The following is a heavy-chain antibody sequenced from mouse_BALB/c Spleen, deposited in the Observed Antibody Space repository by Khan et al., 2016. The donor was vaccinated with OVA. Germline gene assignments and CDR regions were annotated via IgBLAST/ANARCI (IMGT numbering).Heavy chain of an antibody. CDR2: VSTGGHYT. J-gene: IGHJ3*01. Sequence: EVELVESGGDVVKPGGSLKLSCAASGFTFSTYGMSWVRQTPDKRLEWVATVSTGGHYTYYPDTVKGRFTISRDNAKNTLYLQMSSMKFEDKAMFYCARLAYYYDSEGFAYWGQGTLVTVSA. CDR1: GFTFSTYG. CDR3: ARLAYYYDSEGFAY. V-gene: IGHV5-6*01. D-gene: IGHD1-1*01.